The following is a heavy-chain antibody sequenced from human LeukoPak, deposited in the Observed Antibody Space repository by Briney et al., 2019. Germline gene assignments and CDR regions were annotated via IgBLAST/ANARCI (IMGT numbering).Heavy chain of an antibody. CDR1: GFSFNSYG. V-gene: IGHV3-30*02. CDR3: AKGGYKYDSSGHNYLDY. Sequence: GGSLRLSCAASGFSFNSYGMHWVRQAPGKGPEWVAFIRYDGSKKYYADSVKGRFTISRDNSKNTLYLQMNSLRAEDTAVYYCAKGGYKYDSSGHNYLDYWGQGTLVTVSS. D-gene: IGHD3-22*01. J-gene: IGHJ4*02. CDR2: IRYDGSKK.